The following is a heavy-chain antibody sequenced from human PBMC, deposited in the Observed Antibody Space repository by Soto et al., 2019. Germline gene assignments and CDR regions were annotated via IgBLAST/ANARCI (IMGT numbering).Heavy chain of an antibody. V-gene: IGHV2-5*01. CDR2: IYYNDDR. CDR3: AHSDGGYEIIYFDF. J-gene: IGHJ4*02. CDR1: GFSFTTAGVA. Sequence: GSGPTLVNPTQTLTLTCTFSGFSFTTAGVAVGWIRQTPGGALEWLTIIYYNDDRRYSPSLKTRFTITGDTSKNQVVLSLTNVDPGDTAPYFCAHSDGGYEIIYFDFWGQGIPVTVSS. D-gene: IGHD5-12*01.